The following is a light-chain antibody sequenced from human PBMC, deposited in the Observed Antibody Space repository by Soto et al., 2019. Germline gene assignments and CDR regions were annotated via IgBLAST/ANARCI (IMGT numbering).Light chain of an antibody. J-gene: IGLJ1*01. CDR3: AAWDDSMNGYV. Sequence: QSVLTQPRSASGTPGQRVTISCSGGSSNIGTNAVNWYQQLPGTAPKLLIYNNNQRPSGVPDRFSGSKSGTSASLAISGLQSDDETDYYCAAWDDSMNGYVFGTGTRSPS. CDR1: SSNIGTNA. V-gene: IGLV1-44*01. CDR2: NNN.